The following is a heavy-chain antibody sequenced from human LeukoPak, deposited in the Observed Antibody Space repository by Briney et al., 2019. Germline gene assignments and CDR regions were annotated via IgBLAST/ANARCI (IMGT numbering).Heavy chain of an antibody. CDR1: GGSISSYY. Sequence: SETLSLTCTVSGGSISSYYWSWIRQPPGKGLEGIGYIYYSGSTNYTPSLKSRVTISVDTSKNQFSLKLSSVTAADTAVYYCAREYSYGYVDNWFDPWGQGTLVTVSS. D-gene: IGHD5-18*01. J-gene: IGHJ5*02. V-gene: IGHV4-59*01. CDR2: IYYSGST. CDR3: AREYSYGYVDNWFDP.